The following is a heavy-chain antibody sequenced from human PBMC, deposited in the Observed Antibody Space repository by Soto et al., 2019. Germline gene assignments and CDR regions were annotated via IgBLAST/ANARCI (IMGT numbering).Heavy chain of an antibody. CDR2: IYYSGST. V-gene: IGHV4-31*03. J-gene: IGHJ3*02. CDR3: ARMAGGVVPAANHDAFDI. D-gene: IGHD2-2*01. CDR1: GGSISSGGYY. Sequence: SETLSLTCTVSGGSISSGGYYWSWIRQHPGKGLEWIGYIYYSGSTYYNPSLKSRVTISVDTSKNQFSLKLSSVTAADTAVYYCARMAGGVVPAANHDAFDIWGQGTMVTVSS.